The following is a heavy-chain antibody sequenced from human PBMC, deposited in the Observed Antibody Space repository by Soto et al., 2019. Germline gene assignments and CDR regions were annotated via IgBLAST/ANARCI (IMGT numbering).Heavy chain of an antibody. J-gene: IGHJ4*02. CDR1: GFTFSSYG. Sequence: QVQLVESGGGVVQPGRSLRLSCAASGFTFSSYGMHWVRQAPGKGLEWVAVIWYDGSNKYSADSVKGRFTISRDNSKNTLYLQMNSLRAEDTAVYYCARDFHPNYGSGSPFDYWGQGTLVTVSS. D-gene: IGHD3-10*01. CDR2: IWYDGSNK. CDR3: ARDFHPNYGSGSPFDY. V-gene: IGHV3-33*01.